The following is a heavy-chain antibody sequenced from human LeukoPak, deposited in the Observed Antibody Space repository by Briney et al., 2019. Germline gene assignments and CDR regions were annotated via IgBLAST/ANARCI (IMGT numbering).Heavy chain of an antibody. CDR1: GYSISSGYD. D-gene: IGHD5-18*01. CDR3: ARHPIGTAMVSYFDY. J-gene: IGHJ4*02. CDR2: ISHSGSA. Sequence: SETLSLTCAVYGYSISSGYDWGWIRQPPGQGLEWIGTISHSGSAYYNPSLKSRVTISLDTSKNQFSLRLSSVTAADTAVYYCARHPIGTAMVSYFDYWGQGTLVTVSS. V-gene: IGHV4-38-2*01.